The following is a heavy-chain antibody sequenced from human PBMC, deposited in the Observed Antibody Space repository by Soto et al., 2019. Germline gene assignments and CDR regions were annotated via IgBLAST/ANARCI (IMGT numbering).Heavy chain of an antibody. Sequence: GGSLRLSCAASGFTFSSYGIHWVRQAPGKGLEWVAVIWYDGSNKYYADSVKGRFTISRDNSKNTLYLQMNSLRAEDTAVYYCARDSLGSSSHYYHYGMDVWGQGTTVTVSS. V-gene: IGHV3-33*01. CDR1: GFTFSSYG. CDR3: ARDSLGSSSHYYHYGMDV. D-gene: IGHD6-6*01. CDR2: IWYDGSNK. J-gene: IGHJ6*02.